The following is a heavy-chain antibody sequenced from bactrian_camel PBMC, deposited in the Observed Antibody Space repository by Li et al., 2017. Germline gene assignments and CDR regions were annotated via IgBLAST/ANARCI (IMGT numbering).Heavy chain of an antibody. D-gene: IGHD5*01. CDR3: ATGDTTRIWVGLPGNH. CDR2: IYTGDGET. Sequence: HVQLVESGGGLVQPGGSLTLSCAGSGFETSGFTFSAKWMNWVRQAPGKGLEWVSSIYTGDGETRSADSVKGRFTISRDNAKNTLTLQMNSLKPEDTGVYYCATGDTTRIWVGLPGNHWGQGTQVTVS. J-gene: IGHJ4*01. CDR1: GFTFSAKW. V-gene: IGHV3S6*01.